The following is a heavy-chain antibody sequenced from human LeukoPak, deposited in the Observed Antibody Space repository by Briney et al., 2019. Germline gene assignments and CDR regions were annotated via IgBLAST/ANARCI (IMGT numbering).Heavy chain of an antibody. Sequence: GGSLRLSCAASAFTFSNYGMHWVRQAPGKGLEWVAFIRYDGSNKYYADSVKGRFTISRDNSKNTLYLQMNSLRAEDTAVYYCAKGFLPYYYYYMDVWGKGTTVTVSS. J-gene: IGHJ6*03. CDR3: AKGFLPYYYYYMDV. CDR2: IRYDGSNK. V-gene: IGHV3-30*02. D-gene: IGHD3-10*01. CDR1: AFTFSNYG.